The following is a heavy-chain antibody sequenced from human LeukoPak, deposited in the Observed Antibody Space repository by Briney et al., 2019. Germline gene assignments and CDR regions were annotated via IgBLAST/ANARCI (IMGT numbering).Heavy chain of an antibody. J-gene: IGHJ4*02. CDR3: AKLAARTFDY. CDR1: GFTFSIYA. V-gene: IGHV3-23*01. CDR2: ISGSSGST. D-gene: IGHD6-6*01. Sequence: GGSLRLSCAASGFTFSIYAMSWVRQAPGKGLEWVSAISGSSGSTYYAGSVKGRFAISRDNSKNTLYLQMNSLRAEDTAVYYCAKLAARTFDYWGQGTLVTVSS.